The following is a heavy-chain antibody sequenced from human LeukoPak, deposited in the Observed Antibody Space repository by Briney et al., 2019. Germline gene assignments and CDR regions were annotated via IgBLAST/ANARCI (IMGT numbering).Heavy chain of an antibody. CDR2: INPSGGST. J-gene: IGHJ4*02. CDR1: GYTFTSYY. D-gene: IGHD3-22*01. Sequence: EASVKVSCKASGYTFTSYYMHWVRQAPGQGLEWVGIINPSGGSTSYAQKFQGRVTMTRDTSTSTVYMELSSLRSEDTAVYYCARDFINYYDSSGYIFDYWGQGTLVTVSS. CDR3: ARDFINYYDSSGYIFDY. V-gene: IGHV1-46*01.